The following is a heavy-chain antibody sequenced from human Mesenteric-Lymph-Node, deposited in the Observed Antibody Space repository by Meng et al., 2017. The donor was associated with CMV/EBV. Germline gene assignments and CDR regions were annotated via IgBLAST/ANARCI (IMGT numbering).Heavy chain of an antibody. CDR1: GGSISSSSYY. J-gene: IGHJ4*02. D-gene: IGHD3-10*02. CDR2: IYYSGST. CDR3: ARMIGETRLSLAFDN. Sequence: SETLSLTCTVSGGSISSSSYYWGWIRQPPGKGLEWIGYIYYSGSTNYNPSLKSRVTISVDTSKNQFSLKLSSVTAADTAVYYCARMIGETRLSLAFDNWGQGTLVTVSS. V-gene: IGHV4-61*05.